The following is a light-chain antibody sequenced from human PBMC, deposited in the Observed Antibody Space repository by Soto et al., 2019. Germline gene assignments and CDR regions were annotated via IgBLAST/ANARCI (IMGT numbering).Light chain of an antibody. J-gene: IGKJ1*01. CDR3: QQYNSYSGT. CDR1: QSISSW. CDR2: DAS. Sequence: MTQSPSTLPASVGARVTITCRASQSISSWLAWYQQKPGKAPKLLIYDASSLESGVPSRFSGSGSGTEFTLTISSLQPDDFATYYCQQYNSYSGTFGQGTKVDIK. V-gene: IGKV1-5*01.